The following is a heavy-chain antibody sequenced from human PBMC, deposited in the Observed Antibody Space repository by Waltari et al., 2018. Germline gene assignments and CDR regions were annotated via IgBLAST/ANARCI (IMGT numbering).Heavy chain of an antibody. CDR1: GLPFDDYT. D-gene: IGHD6-19*01. V-gene: IGHV3-43*01. CDR3: AKDKAVAGRVYFDY. CDR2: ISWDGGST. Sequence: EVQLVESGGVVVQPGGSLRLSCAASGLPFDDYTMHWVRQGPGKGLEWVSLISWDGGSTYYADSVKGRVTISRDNSKNSLYLQMNSLRTEDTALYYCAKDKAVAGRVYFDYWGQGTLVTVSS. J-gene: IGHJ4*02.